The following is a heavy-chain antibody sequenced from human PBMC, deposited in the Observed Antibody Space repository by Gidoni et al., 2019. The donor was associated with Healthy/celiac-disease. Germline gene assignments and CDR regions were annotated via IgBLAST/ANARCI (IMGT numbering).Heavy chain of an antibody. J-gene: IGHJ5*02. V-gene: IGHV1-18*01. Sequence: QVQLVQSGAEVKKPGASVKVSCKASGYTFTSYGIRWVRQAPGQGLEWMGWISAYNGNTNYAQKLQGRVTMTTDTSTSTAYMELRSLRSDDTAVYYCARVLMGPWNYDPTVSWFDPWGQGTLVTVSS. D-gene: IGHD1-7*01. CDR3: ARVLMGPWNYDPTVSWFDP. CDR2: ISAYNGNT. CDR1: GYTFTSYG.